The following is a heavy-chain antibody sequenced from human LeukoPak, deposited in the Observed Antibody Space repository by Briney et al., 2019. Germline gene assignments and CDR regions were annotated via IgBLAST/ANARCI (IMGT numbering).Heavy chain of an antibody. CDR2: IWNDGSDE. J-gene: IGHJ3*02. CDR3: AFEIGRSQGAFDI. CDR1: GFTFSKYA. D-gene: IGHD1-26*01. Sequence: GGSLRLSCAASGFTFSKYAMHWVRRTPGKGLEWVAAIWNDGSDENYADSVKGRFTISSDMYLQMNSLRVEDTAVYYCAFEIGRSQGAFDIWGQGTMITVSS. V-gene: IGHV3-33*01.